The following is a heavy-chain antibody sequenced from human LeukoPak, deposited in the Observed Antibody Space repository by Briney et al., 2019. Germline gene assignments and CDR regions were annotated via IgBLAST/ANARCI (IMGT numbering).Heavy chain of an antibody. J-gene: IGHJ6*02. CDR3: AREGYSSSWGYYYGMDV. V-gene: IGHV1-69*04. CDR1: GGTFSSYA. CDR2: IIPILGIA. D-gene: IGHD6-13*01. Sequence: EASVKVSCKASGGTFSSYAISWVRQAPGQGLEWMGRIIPILGIANYAQKFQGRVTITADKSTSTAYMELSSLRSEDTAVYYCAREGYSSSWGYYYGMDVWGQGTTVTVAS.